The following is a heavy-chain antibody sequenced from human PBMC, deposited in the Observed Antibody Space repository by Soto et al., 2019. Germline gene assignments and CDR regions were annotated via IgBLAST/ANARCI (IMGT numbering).Heavy chain of an antibody. CDR3: ARDRSTYGGGGTGEVKENWFDP. CDR2: AYYSGDT. Sequence: SETLSLTCSVSGGSVSRDYWSWIRQPPGKGLEWIGYAYYSGDTGYNPSLQSRVTMAVDTSKNQVSLKLTSVTAADTAVYYCARDRSTYGGGGTGEVKENWFDPWGQGALVTVS. CDR1: GGSVSRDY. V-gene: IGHV4-59*02. J-gene: IGHJ5*02. D-gene: IGHD2-8*01.